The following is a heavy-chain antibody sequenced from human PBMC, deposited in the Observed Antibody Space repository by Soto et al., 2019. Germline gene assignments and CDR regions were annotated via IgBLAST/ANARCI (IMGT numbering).Heavy chain of an antibody. CDR3: ATPGGFGMDV. CDR1: GTNFATHW. J-gene: IGHJ6*02. CDR2: IFPGDAET. Sequence: GESLKISCEGSGTNFATHWIGWVRHKAGKGLEWRGIIFPGDAETSYSTSFQGHITISADKSISIAYLRWSSLKASDTGMYYCATPGGFGMDVWGQGTTVTVSS. D-gene: IGHD5-12*01. V-gene: IGHV5-51*01.